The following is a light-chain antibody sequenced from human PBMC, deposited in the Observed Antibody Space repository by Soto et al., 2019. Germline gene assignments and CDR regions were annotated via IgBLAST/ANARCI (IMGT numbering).Light chain of an antibody. CDR2: GAS. V-gene: IGKV3-20*01. J-gene: IGKJ2*01. CDR1: QSVSSNY. Sequence: EIVLTQSPGTLSLSPGERATLSCRASQSVSSNYLAWYQQKPGQAPRLLIYGASSRATGIPDRFSGSGSGTDFTLTITRLEPEDFEVYYCRPSGSSPPYTFGQGTKLEIK. CDR3: RPSGSSPPYT.